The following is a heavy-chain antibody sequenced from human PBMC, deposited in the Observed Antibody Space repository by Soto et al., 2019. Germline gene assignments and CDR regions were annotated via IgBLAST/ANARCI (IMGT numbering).Heavy chain of an antibody. CDR1: GGTFSSYA. CDR3: ARPHYDILTGYYVPHYGMDV. CDR2: IIPIFGTA. J-gene: IGHJ6*02. Sequence: SVKVSCKASGGTFSSYAISWVRQAPGQGLEWMGGIIPIFGTANYAQKFQGRVTITADESTSTAYMELSSLRSEDTAVYYCARPHYDILTGYYVPHYGMDVWGQGTTVTVSS. V-gene: IGHV1-69*13. D-gene: IGHD3-9*01.